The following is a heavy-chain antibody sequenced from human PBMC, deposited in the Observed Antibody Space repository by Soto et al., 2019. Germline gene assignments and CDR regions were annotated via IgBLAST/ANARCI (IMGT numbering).Heavy chain of an antibody. V-gene: IGHV1-2*04. Sequence: ASVKVSCKASGYTFTGYYVQWVRQAPGQGLEWMGWINPNSGGTSYAQRFQGWVTMTRDTSITTAYMELSRLKSDDTAVYYCARAPDSSGYFDYWGQGTLVTVSS. J-gene: IGHJ4*02. CDR3: ARAPDSSGYFDY. D-gene: IGHD3-22*01. CDR2: INPNSGGT. CDR1: GYTFTGYY.